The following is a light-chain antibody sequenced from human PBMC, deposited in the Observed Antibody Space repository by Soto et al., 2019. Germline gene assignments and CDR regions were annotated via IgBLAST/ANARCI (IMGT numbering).Light chain of an antibody. V-gene: IGKV1-5*01. CDR1: QSISSW. CDR2: DAS. Sequence: DIQMTQSPSTLSATAGYRGTITCRASQSISSWLAWYQHKPGKAPKLLIYDASNLDSGVPSRFSGSGSGTEFSLTISNLQPDDCATYYCQQYENYWTFGQGTKVDIK. J-gene: IGKJ1*01. CDR3: QQYENYWT.